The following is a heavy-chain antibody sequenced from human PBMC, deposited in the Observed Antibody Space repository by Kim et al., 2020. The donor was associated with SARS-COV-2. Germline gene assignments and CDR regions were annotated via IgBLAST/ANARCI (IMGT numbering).Heavy chain of an antibody. CDR2: ISWNSGSI. Sequence: GGSLRLSCAASGFTFDDYAMHWVRQAPGKGLEWVSGISWNSGSIGYADSVKGRFTISRDNAKNSLYLQMNSLRAEDTALYYCAKGYGYSSSPEVYFDYWGQGTLVTVSS. J-gene: IGHJ4*02. CDR1: GFTFDDYA. V-gene: IGHV3-9*01. D-gene: IGHD6-13*01. CDR3: AKGYGYSSSPEVYFDY.